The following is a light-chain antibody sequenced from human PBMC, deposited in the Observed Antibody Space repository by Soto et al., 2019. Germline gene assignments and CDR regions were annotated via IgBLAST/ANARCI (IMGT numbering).Light chain of an antibody. Sequence: QSVLTQPASVSGSPGQSITISCTGTSSYVGSYNLVSWYQQHPGKAPKLMIYEGSKRPSGVSNRFSGSKSGNTASLTISGLQAEDEADYHCCSYAGSSTYVFGTGTKVTVL. V-gene: IGLV2-23*01. CDR2: EGS. J-gene: IGLJ1*01. CDR1: SSYVGSYNL. CDR3: CSYAGSSTYV.